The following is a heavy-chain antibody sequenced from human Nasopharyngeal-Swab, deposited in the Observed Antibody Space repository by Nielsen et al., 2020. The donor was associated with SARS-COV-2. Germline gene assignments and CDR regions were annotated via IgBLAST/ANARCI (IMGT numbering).Heavy chain of an antibody. CDR2: ISSSSSTI. J-gene: IGHJ4*02. Sequence: WIRQPPGKGLEWVSYISSSSSTIYYADSVKGRFTISRDNAKNSLYLQMNSLRAEDTAAYYCARVRRDGYNLHFDYWGQGTLVTVSS. D-gene: IGHD5-24*01. V-gene: IGHV3-48*04. CDR3: ARVRRDGYNLHFDY.